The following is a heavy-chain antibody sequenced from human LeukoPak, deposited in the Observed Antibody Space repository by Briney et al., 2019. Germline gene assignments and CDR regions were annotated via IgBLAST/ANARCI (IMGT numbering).Heavy chain of an antibody. D-gene: IGHD3-22*01. CDR2: IYPGDSDT. CDR1: GYSFTSYW. CDR3: ARRTVDSRGYYWFDP. J-gene: IGHJ5*02. Sequence: GESLKISCKGSGYSFTSYWVGWVRQMPGKGLEWMGIIYPGDSDTRYSPSFQGQVIISADKSISTAYLQWSSLKASDTAMYYCARRTVDSRGYYWFDPWGQGTLVTVSS. V-gene: IGHV5-51*01.